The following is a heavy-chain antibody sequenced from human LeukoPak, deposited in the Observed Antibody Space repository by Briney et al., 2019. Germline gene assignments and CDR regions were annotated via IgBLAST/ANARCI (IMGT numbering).Heavy chain of an antibody. J-gene: IGHJ4*02. Sequence: GGSLRLSCAASGFTFSDYYMSWIRQAPGKGLEWVSYISSSSSYTNYADSVKGRFTISRDNAKNSLYLQMSSLRAEDTAVYYCARLGWATAPLDYWGQGTLVTVSS. CDR1: GFTFSDYY. D-gene: IGHD5-12*01. CDR3: ARLGWATAPLDY. CDR2: ISSSSSYT. V-gene: IGHV3-11*06.